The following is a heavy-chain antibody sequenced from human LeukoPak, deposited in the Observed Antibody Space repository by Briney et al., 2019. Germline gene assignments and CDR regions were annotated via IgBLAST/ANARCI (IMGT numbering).Heavy chain of an antibody. CDR1: GGSISSGGYY. V-gene: IGHV4-31*03. D-gene: IGHD3-9*01. CDR2: TYYSGST. J-gene: IGHJ4*02. CDR3: ARDGPDILTGYSN. Sequence: SETLSLTCTVSGGSISSGGYYWSWIRQHPGKGLEWIGYTYYSGSTYYNPSLKSRVTISVDTSKNQFSLKLSSVTAADTAVYYCARDGPDILTGYSNWGQGTLVTVSS.